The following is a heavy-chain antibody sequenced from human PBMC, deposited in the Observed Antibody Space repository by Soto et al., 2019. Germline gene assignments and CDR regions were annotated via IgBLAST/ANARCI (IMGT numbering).Heavy chain of an antibody. CDR1: GGSISSGDCY. CDR2: IYYSGST. Sequence: PSETLSLTYAVSGGSISSGDCYWSWIRQPPGKGLEWIGYIYYSGSTYYNPSLKSRVTISVDTSKNQFSLKLSSVTAADTAVYYCSRDDSDWFFNWGRGTLVTVSS. D-gene: IGHD3-9*01. J-gene: IGHJ4*02. CDR3: SRDDSDWFFN. V-gene: IGHV4-30-4*01.